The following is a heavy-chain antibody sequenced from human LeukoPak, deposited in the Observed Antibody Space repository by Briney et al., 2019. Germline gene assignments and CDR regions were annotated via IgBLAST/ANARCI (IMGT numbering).Heavy chain of an antibody. CDR2: ISSSGSYI. D-gene: IGHD3-10*02. CDR3: ARDVRWSNDC. V-gene: IGHV3-21*01. Sequence: GGSLRLSCAASRFVFPSSGMHWVRQAPGKGLEWVSSISSSGSYIYYADSVKGRFTISRDSARNSLYLQMNSLRAEDTAVYYCARDVRWSNDCWGQGTLVTVSS. CDR1: RFVFPSSG. J-gene: IGHJ4*02.